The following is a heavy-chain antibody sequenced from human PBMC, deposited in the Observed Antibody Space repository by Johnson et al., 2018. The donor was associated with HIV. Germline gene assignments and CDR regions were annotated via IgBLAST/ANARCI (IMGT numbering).Heavy chain of an antibody. CDR3: VRGRIATTSMRGGAFDI. V-gene: IGHV3-30*02. Sequence: QVQLVESGGGVVQPGGSLRLSCAASGFTFSSYGMHWVRQAPGKGLEWVAFIRYDGSNKYYADSVKGRFTISRENSKNTLYLQMNSLRDEDTAVYYCVRGRIATTSMRGGAFDIWGQGTMVIVSS. CDR1: GFTFSSYG. J-gene: IGHJ3*02. D-gene: IGHD6-13*01. CDR2: IRYDGSNK.